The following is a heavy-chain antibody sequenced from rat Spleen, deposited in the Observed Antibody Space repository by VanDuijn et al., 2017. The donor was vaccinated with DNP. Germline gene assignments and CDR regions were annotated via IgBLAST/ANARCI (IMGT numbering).Heavy chain of an antibody. CDR1: GFTFSNYY. CDR2: ISTGGVTT. D-gene: IGHD5-1*01. Sequence: EVQLVESGGGLVQPGRSMKLSCAASGFTFSNYYMAWVRQAPTKGLEWVASISTGGVTTYYRDSVKGRFTISRDNAKSTLYLQMDSLRSEETATYYCARVQLGYYAMDAWGQGTSVTVSS. CDR3: ARVQLGYYAMDA. V-gene: IGHV5S11*01. J-gene: IGHJ4*01.